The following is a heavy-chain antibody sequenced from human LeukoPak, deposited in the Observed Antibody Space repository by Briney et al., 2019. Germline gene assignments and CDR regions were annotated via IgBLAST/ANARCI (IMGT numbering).Heavy chain of an antibody. CDR1: GIKFSDAW. V-gene: IGHV3-15*01. CDR2: IKSKTDGGTT. J-gene: IGHJ4*02. D-gene: IGHD5-12*01. Sequence: GGSLRLSCAVPGIKFSDAWMSWVRQAPGKGLEWVGRIKSKTDGGTTDYAAPVKGRFTISRDDSKNTLYLQMNSLKTEDTAVYYCTTDGLRLRSGFDYWGQGTLVTVSS. CDR3: TTDGLRLRSGFDY.